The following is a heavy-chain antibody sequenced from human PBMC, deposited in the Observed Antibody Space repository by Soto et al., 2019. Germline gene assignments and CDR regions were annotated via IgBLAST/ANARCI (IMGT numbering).Heavy chain of an antibody. V-gene: IGHV4-34*01. CDR2: INHSGST. Sequence: SETLSLTCAVYGGSFSGYYWSWIRQPPGKGLEWIGEINHSGSTNYNPSLKSRVTISVDTSKNQFSLKLSSVTAADTAVYYCARRVNCSGRSCHPRRSRTIDYWGQGTLVTVSS. D-gene: IGHD2-15*01. CDR3: ARRVNCSGRSCHPRRSRTIDY. CDR1: GGSFSGYY. J-gene: IGHJ4*02.